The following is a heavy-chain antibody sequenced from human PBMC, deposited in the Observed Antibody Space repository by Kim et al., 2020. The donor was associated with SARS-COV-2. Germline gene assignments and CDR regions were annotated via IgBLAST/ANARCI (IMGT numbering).Heavy chain of an antibody. CDR1: GFTFSSYG. CDR3: ARALGIAAAGSLDY. V-gene: IGHV3-33*01. Sequence: GGSLRLSCAASGFTFSSYGMHWVRRAPGKGLEWVAAIWHDGSNKYYADSVKGRFTISRDNSKNTLYLQMNSLRAEDTAVYYCARALGIAAAGSLDYWGQGTLVTVSS. D-gene: IGHD6-13*01. CDR2: IWHDGSNK. J-gene: IGHJ4*02.